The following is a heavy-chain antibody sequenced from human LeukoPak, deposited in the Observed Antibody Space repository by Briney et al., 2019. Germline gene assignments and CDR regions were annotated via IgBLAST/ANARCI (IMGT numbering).Heavy chain of an antibody. D-gene: IGHD2-15*01. J-gene: IGHJ3*02. CDR2: ISWNSGSI. Sequence: GGSLRLSSAASGFTFDDYAMHWVRQAPGKALEWVSGISWNSGSIGYADSVKGRFTISRDNAKNSLYLQMNSLRAEDTALYYCAKDILRDVPLGAFDIWGQGTMVTVSS. CDR1: GFTFDDYA. CDR3: AKDILRDVPLGAFDI. V-gene: IGHV3-9*01.